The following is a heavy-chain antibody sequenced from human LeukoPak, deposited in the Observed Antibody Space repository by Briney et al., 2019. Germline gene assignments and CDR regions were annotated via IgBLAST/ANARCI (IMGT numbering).Heavy chain of an antibody. CDR1: GGSISSSSYY. D-gene: IGHD5-18*01. J-gene: IGHJ3*02. CDR2: IYYSGST. Sequence: PSETLSLTCTVSGGSISSSSYYWGWIRQPPGKGLEWIGSIYYSGSTYYNPSLKSRVTISVDTSKNQFSLRLSSVTAADTAVYYCAADSGDTAMAIDAFDIWGQGTMVTVSS. V-gene: IGHV4-39*07. CDR3: AADSGDTAMAIDAFDI.